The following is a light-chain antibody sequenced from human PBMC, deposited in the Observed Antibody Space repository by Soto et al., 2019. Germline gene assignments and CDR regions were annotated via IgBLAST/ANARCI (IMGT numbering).Light chain of an antibody. CDR2: DAS. CDR3: QQYYNNSVYT. Sequence: DIHLTQSPSNLSASVGDRVTITCRASQSVSIWLAWYQQKPGKAPKLIIFDASNLPSGVPSRFSGSGSGTEFTLTISSLQPDDFASYYCQQYYNNSVYTFGQGTKLEI. V-gene: IGKV1-5*01. CDR1: QSVSIW. J-gene: IGKJ2*01.